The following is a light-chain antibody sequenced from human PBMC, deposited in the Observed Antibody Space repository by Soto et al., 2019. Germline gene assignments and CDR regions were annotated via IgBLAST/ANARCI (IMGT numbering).Light chain of an antibody. Sequence: EIGMTQSPATISVSPGERATLSCRASQSVSSRLAWYQQKRGQAPRLLIHGASNRATGIPARFSGSGSGTDFTLTISNLEPEDFAVYYCQQHSHWPPWTFGQGTNVDI. V-gene: IGKV3-11*01. CDR1: QSVSSR. CDR2: GAS. J-gene: IGKJ1*01. CDR3: QQHSHWPPWT.